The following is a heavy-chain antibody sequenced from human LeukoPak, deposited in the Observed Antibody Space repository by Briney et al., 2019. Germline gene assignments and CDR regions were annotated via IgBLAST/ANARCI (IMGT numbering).Heavy chain of an antibody. V-gene: IGHV1-18*01. CDR1: GYTFTSYG. D-gene: IGHD3-10*01. CDR3: ARVRVRGVMDAFDI. CDR2: ISAYNGNT. J-gene: IGHJ3*02. Sequence: ASVKVSCKASGYTFTSYGISWVRQAPGQGLEWMGWISAYNGNTDYAQKFQGRVTMTRDTSISTAYMELSRLRSDDTAVYYCARVRVRGVMDAFDIWGQGTMVTVSS.